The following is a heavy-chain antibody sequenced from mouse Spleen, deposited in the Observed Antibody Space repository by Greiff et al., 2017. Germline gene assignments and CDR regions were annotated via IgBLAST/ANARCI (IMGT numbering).Heavy chain of an antibody. CDR1: GYAFTSYN. CDR2: IDPYNGGT. CDR3: ARGERRYDGAWFAY. J-gene: IGHJ3*01. V-gene: IGHV1S135*01. Sequence: EVQRVESGPELVKPGASVKVSCKASGYAFTSYNMYWVKQSHGKSLEWIGYIDPYNGGTSYNQKFKGKATLTVDKSSSTAYMHLNSLTSEDSAVYYCARGERRYDGAWFAYWGQGTLVTVSA. D-gene: IGHD2-14*01.